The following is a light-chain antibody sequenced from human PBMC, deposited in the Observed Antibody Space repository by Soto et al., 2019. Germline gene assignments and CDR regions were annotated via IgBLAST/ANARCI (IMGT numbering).Light chain of an antibody. V-gene: IGKV3-15*01. CDR2: RAS. CDR3: QQYQDLWT. CDR1: QTIYSN. J-gene: IGKJ1*01. Sequence: IMMTQSPATLSVSLGERATLSCRAGQTIYSNVAWYQQRPGQAPRLLIYRASTRATGVPARFSGSGSGTEFTLTISSPQSEDFAIYYCQQYQDLWTFGQGTKVDIK.